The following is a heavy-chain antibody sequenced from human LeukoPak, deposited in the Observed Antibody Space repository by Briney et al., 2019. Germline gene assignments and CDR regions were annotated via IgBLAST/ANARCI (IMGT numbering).Heavy chain of an antibody. V-gene: IGHV4-4*07. CDR1: GGSISSYY. D-gene: IGHD3-10*01. J-gene: IGHJ4*02. CDR3: ARDQVGGFGEFGLFDY. Sequence: SETLSLTCTVSGGSISSYYWSWIRQPAGKGLEWIGRIHTSGSTNYNPSLKSRVTMSVDTSKNQFSLKLSSVTAADTAVYYCARDQVGGFGEFGLFDYWGQGTLVTVSS. CDR2: IHTSGST.